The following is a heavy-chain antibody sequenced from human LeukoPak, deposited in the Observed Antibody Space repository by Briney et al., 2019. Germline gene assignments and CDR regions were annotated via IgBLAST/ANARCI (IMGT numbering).Heavy chain of an antibody. CDR3: ARGSGYSYVYWYRGQNTEYYFDY. Sequence: ASVKVSCKASVYTFPSYDIKWLRQAPGPGLEWMGWMNPKIGNTDYAQMSQGRVTMTRNTSISTAYMELSSLRSEDTAVYYCARGSGYSYVYWYRGQNTEYYFDYWGQGTLVTVSS. CDR1: VYTFPSYD. J-gene: IGHJ4*02. D-gene: IGHD5-18*01. V-gene: IGHV1-8*01. CDR2: MNPKIGNT.